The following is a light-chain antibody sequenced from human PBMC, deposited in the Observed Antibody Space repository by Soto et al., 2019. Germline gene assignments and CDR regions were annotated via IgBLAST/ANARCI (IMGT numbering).Light chain of an antibody. Sequence: DIQMTQSPTSLSASVGDRVTITCRASQSISNYLNWYQQKPGKAPKVLIYAASSLQSGVPSRFSGSGSATDFTLTISSLQPEDFATYYCQQSYNTPITFGGGTKVEIK. V-gene: IGKV1-39*01. J-gene: IGKJ4*01. CDR1: QSISNY. CDR2: AAS. CDR3: QQSYNTPIT.